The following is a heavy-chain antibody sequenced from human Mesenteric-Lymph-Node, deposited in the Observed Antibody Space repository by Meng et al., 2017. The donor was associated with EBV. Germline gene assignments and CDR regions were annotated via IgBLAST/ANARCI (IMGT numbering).Heavy chain of an antibody. CDR2: VDQIGST. Sequence: VQAQGSGPGLVMPSGTLSLPFTVSVDSVCSSNWWRWDRQPPGKGLEWIGEVDQIGSTNYNSSLKSRVTISVEKSKNHFSLKLSSVTAADTAVYYCARESYYDSRGPWFDPWGQGTLVTVSS. J-gene: IGHJ5*02. D-gene: IGHD3-22*01. V-gene: IGHV4-4*02. CDR3: ARESYYDSRGPWFDP. CDR1: VDSVCSSNW.